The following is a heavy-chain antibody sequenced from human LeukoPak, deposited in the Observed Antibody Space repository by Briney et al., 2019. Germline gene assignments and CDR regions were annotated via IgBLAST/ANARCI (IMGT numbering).Heavy chain of an antibody. V-gene: IGHV4-34*01. D-gene: IGHD3-3*01. CDR1: GGSFSGYY. Sequence: SETLSLTCAVYGGSFSGYYWSWIRQPPGKGLEWIGEINHSGSTNYNPSLKSRVTISLDTSKNQFSLKLSSVTAADTAVYYCARGPKGLRFLEWFFDWGQGTLVTVSS. J-gene: IGHJ4*02. CDR2: INHSGST. CDR3: ARGPKGLRFLEWFFD.